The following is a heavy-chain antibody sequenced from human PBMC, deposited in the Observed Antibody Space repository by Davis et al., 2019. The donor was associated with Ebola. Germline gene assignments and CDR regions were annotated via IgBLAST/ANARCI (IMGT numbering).Heavy chain of an antibody. D-gene: IGHD6-13*01. CDR1: GDSISSSNW. CDR2: ISQSGST. CDR3: AGIAATGSY. J-gene: IGHJ4*02. V-gene: IGHV4-4*02. Sequence: MPSETLSLTCAVSGDSISSSNWWSWVRQPPGKGLEWIGEISQSGSTNYNPSLKSRVTISVDTSKNQFSLKLTSVTAADTAVYSCAGIAATGSYWGQGALVTVSS.